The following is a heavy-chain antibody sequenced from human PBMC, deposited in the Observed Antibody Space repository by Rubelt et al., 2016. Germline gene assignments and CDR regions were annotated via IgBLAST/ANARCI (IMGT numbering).Heavy chain of an antibody. CDR3: ARDRYWSQVRYYYYYMDV. V-gene: IGHV3-74*03. J-gene: IGHJ6*03. D-gene: IGHD2-8*02. CDR2: KSDGSVT. Sequence: KSDGSVTTYAASVKDQFNISRDKHKNSLYLQMSSLRAEDTAVYYCARDRYWSQVRYYYYYMDVWGKGTTVTVSS.